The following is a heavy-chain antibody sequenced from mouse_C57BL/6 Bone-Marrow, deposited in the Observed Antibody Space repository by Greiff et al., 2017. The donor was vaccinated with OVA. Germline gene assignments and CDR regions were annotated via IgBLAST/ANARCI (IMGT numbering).Heavy chain of an antibody. CDR1: GYSFTSYW. D-gene: IGHD2-1*01. V-gene: IGHV1-69*01. CDR3: ARGIWGNYFFYAMDY. J-gene: IGHJ4*01. CDR2: IDPSDSYT. Sequence: QSCKASGYSFTSYWMHWVKQRPGQGLEWIGEIDPSDSYTNYNQKFKGKSTLTVDKSSSTAYMQLSSLTSEDSAVYYCARGIWGNYFFYAMDYWGQGTSVTVSS.